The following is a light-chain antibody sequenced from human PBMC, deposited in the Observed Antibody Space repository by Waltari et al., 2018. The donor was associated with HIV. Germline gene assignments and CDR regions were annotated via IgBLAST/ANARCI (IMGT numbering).Light chain of an antibody. CDR3: HQSSSLPHT. V-gene: IGKV6-21*01. J-gene: IGKJ2*01. CDR2: YAS. Sequence: EIVLTQSPDFQSVSPKEKVTITCRASQSIGSSLHWYQQKPDQSPKLLIKYASRSFSGVPVKFSGSGSGTDFNLTINRLEGEDAATYYCHQSSSLPHTVGQGTKLEIK. CDR1: QSIGSS.